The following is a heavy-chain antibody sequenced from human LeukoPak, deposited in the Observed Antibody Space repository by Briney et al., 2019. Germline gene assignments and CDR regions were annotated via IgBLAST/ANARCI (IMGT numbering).Heavy chain of an antibody. V-gene: IGHV3-7*01. J-gene: IGHJ4*02. CDR1: GFTFSSYW. CDR2: IKQDGSEK. Sequence: GGSQRLSCAASGFTFSSYWMSWVRQAPGKGLEWVANIKQDGSEKYYVDSVKGRFTISRDNAKNSLYLQMNSLRAEDTAVYYCARARGYYNAYYFDYWGQGTLVTVSS. CDR3: ARARGYYNAYYFDY. D-gene: IGHD3-9*01.